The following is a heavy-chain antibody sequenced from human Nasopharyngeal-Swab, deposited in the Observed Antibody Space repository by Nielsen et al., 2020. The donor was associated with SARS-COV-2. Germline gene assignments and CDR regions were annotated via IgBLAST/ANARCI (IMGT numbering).Heavy chain of an antibody. Sequence: GESLKISCAASGFTVSSNYMSWVRQAPGKGLEWVSVIYSGGSTYYADSVKGRFTISRDNSKNTLYLQMNSLRAEDTAVYYCARGGGDDYVWGSYNYYFDYWGQGTLVTASS. D-gene: IGHD3-16*01. CDR1: GFTVSSNY. V-gene: IGHV3-53*01. CDR2: IYSGGST. J-gene: IGHJ4*02. CDR3: ARGGGDDYVWGSYNYYFDY.